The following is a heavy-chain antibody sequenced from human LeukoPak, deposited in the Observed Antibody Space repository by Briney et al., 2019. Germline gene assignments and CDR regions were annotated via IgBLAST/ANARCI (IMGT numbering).Heavy chain of an antibody. J-gene: IGHJ4*02. D-gene: IGHD2-21*02. CDR1: GGSISSGDYY. V-gene: IGHV4-30-4*01. CDR3: ARTHCEGDCFSAIRY. CDR2: IYYSGGA. Sequence: SETLSLTCTVSGGSISSGDYYWSWIRQPPGKGLEWIGYIYYSGGADYNPSLQSRVTISVDTSKNEFSLKVRSVTAADTAVYFCARTHCEGDCFSAIRYWGQGTPVTVSS.